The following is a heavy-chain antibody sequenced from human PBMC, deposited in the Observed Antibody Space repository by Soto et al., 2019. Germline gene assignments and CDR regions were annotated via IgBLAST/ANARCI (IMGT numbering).Heavy chain of an antibody. CDR2: ISRDGSNK. CDR3: ARSRSGAVADSFDF. V-gene: IGHV3-30*04. Sequence: QVQVVESGGGVVQPGRSLRLSCAASGFTFRSYAIHWVRQAPGKGLEWVAVISRDGSNKYYGDSVKGRFTISRDNSKDTVYLQMNSLRDEDSAMFYCARSRSGAVADSFDFWGQGTLVTVSS. CDR1: GFTFRSYA. J-gene: IGHJ4*02. D-gene: IGHD3-10*01.